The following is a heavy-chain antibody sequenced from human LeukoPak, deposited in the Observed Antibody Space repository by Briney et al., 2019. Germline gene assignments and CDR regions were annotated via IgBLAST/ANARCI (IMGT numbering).Heavy chain of an antibody. V-gene: IGHV5-51*01. D-gene: IGHD6-19*01. CDR1: GYSFTSYW. J-gene: IGHJ6*02. Sequence: GESLKISCKGSGYSFTSYWIGWVRQMPGKGLEWMGIIYPGDSDTRYSPSFQGQVTISADKSISTAYLQWSSLKASDTAMYYCARHPSSGWLGTDYYYYYGMDVWGQGTTVTVSS. CDR2: IYPGDSDT. CDR3: ARHPSSGWLGTDYYYYYGMDV.